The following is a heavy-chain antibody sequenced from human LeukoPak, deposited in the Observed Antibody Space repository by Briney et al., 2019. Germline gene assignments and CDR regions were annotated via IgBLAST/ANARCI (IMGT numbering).Heavy chain of an antibody. CDR1: GFTFSSYW. J-gene: IGHJ5*01. CDR2: ISGTGGAT. D-gene: IGHD2-21*01. CDR3: VKDPRDTYGTNWFVS. Sequence: PGGSLRLSCAASGFTFSSYWMSWVRQAPGKGLQWVSQISGTGGATWYAGFARDRFTISRDNSKKTLYLQMSGLRVEDTAMYYCVKDPRDTYGTNWFVSWGQGTLLIVSS. V-gene: IGHV3-23*01.